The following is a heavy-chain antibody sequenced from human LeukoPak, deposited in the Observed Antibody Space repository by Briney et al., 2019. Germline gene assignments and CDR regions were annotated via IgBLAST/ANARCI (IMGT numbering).Heavy chain of an antibody. V-gene: IGHV4-4*09. CDR2: IFTSGRT. Sequence: SETLSLTCTVSGGSISSYCWNWVRQSPGKGLEWIGYIFTSGRTDYNPSLKSRVTMSVDTSKNQISVDLRSLTAADTAVYYCATSHDVKTAPYDLWGQGALVTVSP. D-gene: IGHD3-9*01. CDR3: ATSHDVKTAPYDL. J-gene: IGHJ5*02. CDR1: GGSISSYC.